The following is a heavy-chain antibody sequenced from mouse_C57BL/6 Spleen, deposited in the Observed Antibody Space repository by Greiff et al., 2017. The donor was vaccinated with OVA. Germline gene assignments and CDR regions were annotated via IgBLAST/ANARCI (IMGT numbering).Heavy chain of an antibody. D-gene: IGHD1-1*01. CDR1: GFTFSDYG. Sequence: EVKLMESGGGLVKPGGSLKLSCAASGFTFSDYGMHWVRQAPEKGLEWVAYISRGSSTIYYADTVKGRFTFSRDNAKNTLFLQMTSLRSEDTAKYYCASASTTVVAPYYYAMDYWGQGTSVTVSS. V-gene: IGHV5-17*01. CDR2: ISRGSSTI. CDR3: ASASTTVVAPYYYAMDY. J-gene: IGHJ4*01.